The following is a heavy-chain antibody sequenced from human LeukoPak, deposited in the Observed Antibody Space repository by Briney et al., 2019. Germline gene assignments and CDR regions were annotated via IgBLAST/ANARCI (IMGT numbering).Heavy chain of an antibody. D-gene: IGHD3-10*01. Sequence: PSETLSLTCAVYGGSFSDCYWSWIRQPPGKGLEWIGEINHSGSTNYNPSLKSRVSISVDTSKNQSSLKLSSVTAADTAVYYCARGGFITMVRGVKFDPWGQGTLVTVSS. CDR2: INHSGST. CDR1: GGSFSDCY. J-gene: IGHJ5*02. V-gene: IGHV4-34*01. CDR3: ARGGFITMVRGVKFDP.